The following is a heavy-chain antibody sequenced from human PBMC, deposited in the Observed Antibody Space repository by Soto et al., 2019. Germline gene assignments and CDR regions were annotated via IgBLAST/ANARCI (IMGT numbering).Heavy chain of an antibody. J-gene: IGHJ4*02. D-gene: IGHD1-26*01. V-gene: IGHV1-18*01. CDR2: ISAYNGNT. Sequence: QVQLVQSGAEVKKPGASVKVSCKASGYTFTSYGISWVRQAPGQGLEWMGWISAYNGNTNYAQKLQGRVTMTTDTXXXXXXXXXXXXXXXXXXXXXXXXXXAVGLFDYWGQGTLVTVSS. CDR1: GYTFTSYG. CDR3: XXXXAVGLFDY.